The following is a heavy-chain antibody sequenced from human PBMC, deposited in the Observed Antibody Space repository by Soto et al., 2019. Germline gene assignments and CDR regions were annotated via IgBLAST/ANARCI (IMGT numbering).Heavy chain of an antibody. CDR2: IYPGDSDT. D-gene: IGHD2-15*01. J-gene: IGHJ4*02. Sequence: GESLKISCKGSGYIFTSYWIGWVRQMPGKGLEWMGIIYPGDSDTRYSPSFQGQVTISVDKSISTAYLQWSSLKASDTAIYYWARSPCLGRCSAVFDNWGQGTLVTVSS. V-gene: IGHV5-51*01. CDR3: ARSPCLGRCSAVFDN. CDR1: GYIFTSYW.